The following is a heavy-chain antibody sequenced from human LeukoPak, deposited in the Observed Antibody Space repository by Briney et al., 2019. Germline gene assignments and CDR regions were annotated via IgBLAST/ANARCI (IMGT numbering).Heavy chain of an antibody. D-gene: IGHD4-23*01. CDR3: ARVADYGGNEPLDY. Sequence: ASVKVSCKASGYTFTGYYMHWVRQAPGQGLEWMGWINPNSGGTNYAQKFQGRVTMTRDTSISTAYMELSRLRSDDTAVYYCARVADYGGNEPLDYCGQGTLVTVSS. J-gene: IGHJ4*02. CDR2: INPNSGGT. V-gene: IGHV1-2*02. CDR1: GYTFTGYY.